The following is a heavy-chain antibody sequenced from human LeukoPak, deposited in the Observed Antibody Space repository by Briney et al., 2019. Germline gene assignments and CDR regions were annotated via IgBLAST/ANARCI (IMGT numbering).Heavy chain of an antibody. V-gene: IGHV3-30*18. Sequence: GRSLRLSCAASGFTFSSYGMHWVRQAPGKGLEWVAVISYDGSKKYYADSVKGRFTISRDNSKNTLYPQMNSLRAEDTAVYYCAKGSTYLDYWGQGTLVTVSS. CDR3: AKGSTYLDY. CDR2: ISYDGSKK. CDR1: GFTFSSYG. J-gene: IGHJ4*02. D-gene: IGHD5/OR15-5a*01.